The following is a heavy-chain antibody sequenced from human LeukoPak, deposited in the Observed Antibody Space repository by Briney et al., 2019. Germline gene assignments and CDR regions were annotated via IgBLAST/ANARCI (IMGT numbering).Heavy chain of an antibody. CDR3: ARMVVAATRMWDYYGMDV. Sequence: SQTLSLTCAVSGGSISSGGYSWSWIRQPPGKGLEWIGYIYYSGSTNYNPSLKSRVTISVDTSKNQFSLKLSSVTAADTAVYYCARMVVAATRMWDYYGMDVWGQGTTVTVSS. J-gene: IGHJ6*02. CDR2: IYYSGST. D-gene: IGHD2-15*01. CDR1: GGSISSGGYS. V-gene: IGHV4-61*08.